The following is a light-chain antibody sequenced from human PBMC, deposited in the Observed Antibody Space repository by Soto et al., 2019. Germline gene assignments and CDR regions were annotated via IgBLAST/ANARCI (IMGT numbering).Light chain of an antibody. CDR2: AAS. CDR3: QQYASAPFR. J-gene: IGKJ3*01. CDR1: HSINTSF. V-gene: IGKV3-20*01. Sequence: EIVLTQSPGTLSLSPGDRATLSCRASHSINTSFLAWFQQNPGQAPRLLIYAASTRATGIPDRFSGSASEPDFTLTINRLEPEDSAVYYCQQYASAPFRLGLGTKVDIK.